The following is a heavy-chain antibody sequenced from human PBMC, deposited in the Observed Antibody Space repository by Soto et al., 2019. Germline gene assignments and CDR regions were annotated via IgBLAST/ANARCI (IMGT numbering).Heavy chain of an antibody. D-gene: IGHD4-17*01. J-gene: IGHJ4*02. V-gene: IGHV3-66*01. CDR3: ARNVPVKDLGY. Sequence: EVRLVESGGGLVQPGGSLRLSCAASGVTVGNNYMSWVRQAPGKGLAWVSVTYSGVDTSYAYSVKGRFTMSRDSTKNTVYLQMDSLSAEDTAVYFCARNVPVKDLGYWGQGSLVTVSS. CDR2: TYSGVDT. CDR1: GVTVGNNY.